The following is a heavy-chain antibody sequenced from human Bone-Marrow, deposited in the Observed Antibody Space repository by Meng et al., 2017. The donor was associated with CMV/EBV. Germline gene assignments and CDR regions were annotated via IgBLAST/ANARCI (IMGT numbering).Heavy chain of an antibody. D-gene: IGHD3-10*01. CDR1: GGSISGSGHY. Sequence: SETLSLTCTVSGGSISGSGHYWTWIRQHPGKGLEWIGHIYYSGSAYSNPSLKSRLTILVDTSKNQFSLTLRSVTAADTAVYYCARDWFHSIFDYWGQGALVTVSS. CDR2: IYYSGSA. V-gene: IGHV4-31*03. CDR3: ARDWFHSIFDY. J-gene: IGHJ4*02.